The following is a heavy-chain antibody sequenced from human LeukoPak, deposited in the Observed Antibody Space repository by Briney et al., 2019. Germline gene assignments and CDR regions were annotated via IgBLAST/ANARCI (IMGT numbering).Heavy chain of an antibody. CDR3: ARHGMDV. CDR1: GXTFTTYA. J-gene: IGHJ6*02. V-gene: IGHV3-23*01. CDR2: ISGSGGST. Sequence: GGSLRLACAASGXTFTTYAMSWVRQAPGKGLEWVSAISGSGGSTYYADSVKGRFTISRDNAKNTLYLQMNSLRAEDTAVYYCARHGMDVWGQGTTVTVSS.